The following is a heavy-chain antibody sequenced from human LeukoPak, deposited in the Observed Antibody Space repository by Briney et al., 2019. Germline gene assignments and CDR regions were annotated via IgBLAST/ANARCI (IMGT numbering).Heavy chain of an antibody. CDR1: GCSIRSGGYS. J-gene: IGHJ4*02. V-gene: IGHV4-30-2*01. CDR3: ARDGYNWGGFFDY. D-gene: IGHD5-12*01. Sequence: PSQTLSLTCAVSGCSIRSGGYSWSWLRHPPGKGLEWIGYIYHSGSTYYNPSLKRRVTISVDRSKNQFSLKLSSVTAADTAVYYCARDGYNWGGFFDYWGQGTLVTVSS. CDR2: IYHSGST.